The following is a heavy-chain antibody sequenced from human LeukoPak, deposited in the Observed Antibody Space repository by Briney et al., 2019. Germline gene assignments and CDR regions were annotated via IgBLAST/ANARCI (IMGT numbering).Heavy chain of an antibody. Sequence: PGGSLRLSCAASGFTFSDYYISWIRQAPGKGLEWVSYISSSGSLIYYADSVKGRFTISRDNAKNSLYLQMNSLRAEDTAVYYCARDRSGGYNWFDPWGQGTLVTVSS. CDR2: ISSSGSLI. CDR1: GFTFSDYY. D-gene: IGHD3-10*01. V-gene: IGHV3-11*04. CDR3: ARDRSGGYNWFDP. J-gene: IGHJ5*02.